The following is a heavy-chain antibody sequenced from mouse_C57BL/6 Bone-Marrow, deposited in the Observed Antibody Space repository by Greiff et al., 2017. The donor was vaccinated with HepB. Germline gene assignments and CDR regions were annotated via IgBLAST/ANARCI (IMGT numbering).Heavy chain of an antibody. CDR1: GYSFTDYN. V-gene: IGHV1-39*01. CDR3: ASIYYGNYVGTWFAY. CDR2: INPNYGTT. D-gene: IGHD2-1*01. J-gene: IGHJ3*01. Sequence: VQLQQSGPELVKPGASVKISCKASGYSFTDYNMNWVKQSNGKSLEWIGVINPNYGTTSYNQKFKGKATLTVDQSSSTAYMQLSSLTSEDSAVYYCASIYYGNYVGTWFAYWGQGTLVTVSA.